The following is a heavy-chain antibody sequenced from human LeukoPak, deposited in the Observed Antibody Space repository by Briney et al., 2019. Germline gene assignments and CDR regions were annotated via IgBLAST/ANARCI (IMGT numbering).Heavy chain of an antibody. J-gene: IGHJ4*02. CDR3: ARDRVQYYGSGSFPDY. D-gene: IGHD3-10*01. Sequence: GGSLRLSCAASGFTFSSYAMHWVRQAPGKGLEWVAVISYDGSNKYYADSVKGRFTISRDNSKNTLYLQMNSLRAEDTAVYYCARDRVQYYGSGSFPDYRGQGTLVTVSS. V-gene: IGHV3-30*04. CDR1: GFTFSSYA. CDR2: ISYDGSNK.